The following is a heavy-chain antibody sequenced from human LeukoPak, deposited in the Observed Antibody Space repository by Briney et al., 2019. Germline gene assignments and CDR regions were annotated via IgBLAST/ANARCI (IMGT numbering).Heavy chain of an antibody. V-gene: IGHV4-39*07. CDR2: IYFSGST. D-gene: IGHD1-26*01. J-gene: IGHJ4*02. CDR3: ARDRLLILGIVGAYFDY. CDR1: GGSISSSSYY. Sequence: PSETLSLTCTVSGGSISSSSYYWGWIRQPPGKGLEWIGSIYFSGSTYYNPSLRSRVTISVDTSKNQFSLKLSSVTAADTAVYYCARDRLLILGIVGAYFDYWGQGTLVTVSS.